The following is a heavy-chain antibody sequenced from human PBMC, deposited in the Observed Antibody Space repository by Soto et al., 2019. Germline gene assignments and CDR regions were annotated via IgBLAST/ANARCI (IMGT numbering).Heavy chain of an antibody. D-gene: IGHD5-12*01. CDR3: ARVSSVVTGWWLPDYYYCGMDV. V-gene: IGHV1-69*06. CDR2: IIPIFGTA. Sequence: QVQLVQSGAEAKKPGSSVKVSCKASGGTFSSYAISWVRQAPGQGLEWMGGIIPIFGTANYAQKFQGRVTITADKSTSTAYMELSSLRSEDTAVYYCARVSSVVTGWWLPDYYYCGMDVWGQGTTVTVSS. CDR1: GGTFSSYA. J-gene: IGHJ6*02.